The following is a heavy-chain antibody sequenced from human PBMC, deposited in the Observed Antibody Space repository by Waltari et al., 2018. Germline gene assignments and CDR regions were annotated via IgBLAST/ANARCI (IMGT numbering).Heavy chain of an antibody. CDR3: ARDRITIFGVVTFDY. J-gene: IGHJ4*02. CDR2: INHSGST. V-gene: IGHV4-34*01. D-gene: IGHD3-3*01. Sequence: QVQLQQWGAGLLKPSETLSLTCAVYGGSFSGYYWSWIRQPPGKGLEWIGEINHSGSTNYNPALNGRGTMSVDTSKNQFSLKLSSGTAADTAVYYCARDRITIFGVVTFDYWGQGTLVTVSS. CDR1: GGSFSGYY.